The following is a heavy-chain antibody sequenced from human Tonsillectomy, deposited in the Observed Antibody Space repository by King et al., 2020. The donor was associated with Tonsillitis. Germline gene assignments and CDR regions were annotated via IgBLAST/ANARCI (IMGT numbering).Heavy chain of an antibody. CDR2: ISYDGSNK. CDR3: ARSITMIVVVIRTGWYFDL. CDR1: GFTFSSYA. D-gene: IGHD3-22*01. Sequence: VQLVESGGGVDQPGRSLRLSCAASGFTFSSYAMHWVRQAPGKGLEWVAVISYDGSNKYYADSVKGRFTISRDNSKNTLYLQMNSLGAEDTAVYYCARSITMIVVVIRTGWYFDLWGRSTLVTVSS. J-gene: IGHJ2*01. V-gene: IGHV3-30*01.